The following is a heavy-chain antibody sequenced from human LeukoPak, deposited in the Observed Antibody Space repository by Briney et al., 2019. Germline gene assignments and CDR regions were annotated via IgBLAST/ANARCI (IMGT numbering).Heavy chain of an antibody. CDR1: GFSFSTYN. J-gene: IGHJ3*02. Sequence: GGPLRLSGAASGFSFSTYNMNWVRQAPGKGLEWVSSITSSSSYIYYADSVKGRFTISRDNAKTSLYLQMNSLKTEDTAVYYCTSIVGASGDAFDIWGQGTMVTVSS. CDR2: ITSSSSYI. V-gene: IGHV3-21*03. CDR3: TSIVGASGDAFDI. D-gene: IGHD1-26*01.